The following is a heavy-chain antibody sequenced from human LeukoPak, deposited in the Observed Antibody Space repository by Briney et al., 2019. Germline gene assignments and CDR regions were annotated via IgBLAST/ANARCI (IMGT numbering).Heavy chain of an antibody. J-gene: IGHJ4*02. V-gene: IGHV3-23*01. CDR2: ISGRDGNT. D-gene: IGHD6-19*01. CDR3: AKDRIVMSGFFDY. Sequence: HPGGSLRLSCAASGFTFSSYAMSWVRQAPGKGLEWVSGISGRDGNTYYADSVEGRFTISRDNSKNTLYLQMISLRVEDTAIYYCAKDRIVMSGFFDYWGQGTLVTVSS. CDR1: GFTFSSYA.